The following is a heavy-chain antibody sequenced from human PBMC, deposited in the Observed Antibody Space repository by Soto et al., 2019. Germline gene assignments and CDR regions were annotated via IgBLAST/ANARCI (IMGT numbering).Heavy chain of an antibody. CDR1: GFTVSSNY. Sequence: GGSLRLSCAASGFTVSSNYMSWVRQAPGKGLEWVSVIYSGGSTYYADSVKGRFTISRHNSKNTLYLQMNSLRAEDTAVYYCARAYCSSTSCPDAFDSWGQRTMVTVSS. CDR2: IYSGGST. CDR3: ARAYCSSTSCPDAFDS. J-gene: IGHJ3*02. V-gene: IGHV3-53*04. D-gene: IGHD2-2*01.